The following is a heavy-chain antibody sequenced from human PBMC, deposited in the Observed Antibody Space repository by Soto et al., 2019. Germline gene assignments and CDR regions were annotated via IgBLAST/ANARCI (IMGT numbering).Heavy chain of an antibody. J-gene: IGHJ4*02. CDR1: GGSFSGYY. Sequence: PSEPLSLTCAAYGGSFSGYYWRCIRQPPGKGLEWIGEINHSGSTNYNPSLKSRVTISVDTSKNHFSLKLTSVTAADTAVYYCARPGGSGWFYFDSWGQGSQVTVSS. V-gene: IGHV4-34*01. D-gene: IGHD6-13*01. CDR3: ARPGGSGWFYFDS. CDR2: INHSGST.